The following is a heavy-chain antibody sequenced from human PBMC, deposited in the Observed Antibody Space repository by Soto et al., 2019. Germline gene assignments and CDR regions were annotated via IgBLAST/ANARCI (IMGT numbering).Heavy chain of an antibody. CDR3: AKDSVYCSSTSCNYYYYYYMDV. V-gene: IGHV3-23*01. J-gene: IGHJ6*03. D-gene: IGHD2-2*01. CDR2: ISGSGGST. Sequence: GGSMRLSCAASGFTVSSYAMSWVRQAPGKGLEWVSAISGSGGSTYYADSVKGRFTISRDNSKNTLYLQMNSLRAEDTAVYYCAKDSVYCSSTSCNYYYYYYMDVWGKGTTVTVSS. CDR1: GFTVSSYA.